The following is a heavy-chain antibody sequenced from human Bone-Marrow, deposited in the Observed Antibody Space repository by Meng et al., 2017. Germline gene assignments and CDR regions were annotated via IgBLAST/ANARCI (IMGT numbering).Heavy chain of an antibody. CDR1: GGSISSGGYY. V-gene: IGHV4-31*03. CDR2: IYYSGST. CDR3: GGVVTATGGYYFDY. D-gene: IGHD2-21*02. J-gene: IGHJ4*02. Sequence: LRLSCTVSGGSISSGGYYWSWIRQHPGKGLEWIGYIYYSGSTYYNPSLKSRVTISVDTSKNQFSLKLSSVTAADTAVYYCGGVVTATGGYYFDYWGQGTLVTVSS.